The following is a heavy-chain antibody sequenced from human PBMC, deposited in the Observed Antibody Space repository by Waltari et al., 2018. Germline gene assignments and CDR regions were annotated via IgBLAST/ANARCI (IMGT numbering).Heavy chain of an antibody. CDR2: VKSKTDGGTT. Sequence: EVQLVESGGGLVNPGGSLRLPCAASGFTFSNPYINWVRQAPGKGLEWVGLVKSKTDGGTTEYAAPVKGRFTISRDDSKDTAYLQMNSLRIEDTAVYYCATERTGSHDYWGQGTLVTVSS. CDR1: GFTFSNPY. D-gene: IGHD1-26*01. V-gene: IGHV3-15*01. CDR3: ATERTGSHDY. J-gene: IGHJ4*02.